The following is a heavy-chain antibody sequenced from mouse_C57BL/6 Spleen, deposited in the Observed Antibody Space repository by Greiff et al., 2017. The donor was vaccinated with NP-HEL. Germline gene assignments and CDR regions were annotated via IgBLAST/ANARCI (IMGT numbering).Heavy chain of an antibody. Sequence: VQLQQSGAELVKPGASVKMSCKASGYTFTSYWITWVKQRPGQGLEWIGDIYPGSGSTNYNEKFKSKATLTVDTSYSTAYMQLSSLTSEDSAVYYCARWWADYYAMDYWGQGTSVTVSS. V-gene: IGHV1-55*01. CDR2: IYPGSGST. CDR1: GYTFTSYW. J-gene: IGHJ4*01. D-gene: IGHD1-1*02. CDR3: ARWWADYYAMDY.